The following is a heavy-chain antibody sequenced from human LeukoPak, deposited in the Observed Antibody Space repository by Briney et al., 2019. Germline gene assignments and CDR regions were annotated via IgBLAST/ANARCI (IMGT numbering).Heavy chain of an antibody. J-gene: IGHJ4*02. Sequence: ASVTVSCKASGGTFSSYAISWVRQAPGQGLEGMGGIIPVLGIANYAQKFQGRVTITADKSTSTAYMELSSLRSEDTAVYYCARGIAAAGTVGYWGQGTLVTVSS. D-gene: IGHD6-13*01. V-gene: IGHV1-69*10. CDR3: ARGIAAAGTVGY. CDR2: IIPVLGIA. CDR1: GGTFSSYA.